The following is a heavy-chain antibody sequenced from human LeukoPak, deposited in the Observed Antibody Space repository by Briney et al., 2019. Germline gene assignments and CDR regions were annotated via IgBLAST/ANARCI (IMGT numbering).Heavy chain of an antibody. J-gene: IGHJ4*02. CDR1: GGTFNNYA. CDR2: IIPILGIA. V-gene: IGHV1-69*10. Sequence: SVNVSYTASGGTFNNYAISWVRQAQGQGREWMGGIIPILGIANYAQKFQGRVTITADKSRSTAYMELSSLRSEDTAVYYCAREGCSSTSCPFDYWGQGTLVTVSS. CDR3: AREGCSSTSCPFDY. D-gene: IGHD2-2*01.